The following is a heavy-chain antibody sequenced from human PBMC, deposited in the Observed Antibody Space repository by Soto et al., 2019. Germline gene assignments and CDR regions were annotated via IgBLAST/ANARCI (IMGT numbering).Heavy chain of an antibody. CDR1: EFSMSSYS. V-gene: IGHV4-4*07. CDR3: ARGASWDYDILTGPSTYYYYGMDV. CDR2: IYTSGST. D-gene: IGHD3-9*01. J-gene: IGHJ6*02. Sequence: SETRSLPWPVSEFSMSSYSWSCIRQPSGKGLDWIGRIYTSGSTNYNPSLKSRVTMSVDTSKNQFSLKLSSVTAADTAVYYCARGASWDYDILTGPSTYYYYGMDVWGQGTTVTVSS.